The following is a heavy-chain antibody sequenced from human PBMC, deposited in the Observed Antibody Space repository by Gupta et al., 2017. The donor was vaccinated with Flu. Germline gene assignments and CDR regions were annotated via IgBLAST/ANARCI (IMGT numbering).Heavy chain of an antibody. D-gene: IGHD1-20*01. J-gene: IGHJ3*01. CDR2: IYYDGST. CDR3: ARDNNWNGRGDAFDV. V-gene: IGHV4-59*01. Sequence: QVQLQGSGPGLVKPSETLSLTCSVSGGSINNYYWSWIRQPPGKGLDWIGHIYYDGSTNYNPSLKSRVTISVDTSKNQFSLKLTSVSAADTAVYYCARDNNWNGRGDAFDVWGQGTMVTVSS. CDR1: GGSINNYY.